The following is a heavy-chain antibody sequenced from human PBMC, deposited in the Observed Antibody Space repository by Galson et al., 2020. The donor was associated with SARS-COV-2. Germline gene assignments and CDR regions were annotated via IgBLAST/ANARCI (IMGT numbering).Heavy chain of an antibody. CDR2: ISYAGSIQ. CDR3: AKVSSQFQLVSYWHFDL. Sequence: GGSLRLSCAASGFTFNNFAIHWVRQAPGKGLEWLALISYAGSIQVYADTVKGRSAISRDTSKNTVYLQMSSLRPEDTAIYYCAKVSSQFQLVSYWHFDLWGRGTLVTVSS. V-gene: IGHV3-30*09. CDR1: GFTFNNFA. J-gene: IGHJ2*01. D-gene: IGHD2-15*01.